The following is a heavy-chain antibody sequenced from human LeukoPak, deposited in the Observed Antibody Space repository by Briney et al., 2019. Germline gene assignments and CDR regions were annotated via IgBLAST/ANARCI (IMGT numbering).Heavy chain of an antibody. CDR1: GGTFSSYA. J-gene: IGHJ4*02. D-gene: IGHD2-15*01. Sequence: SVKVSCKASGGTFSSYAISWVRQAPGQGLEWMGGIIPIFGTANYAQKFQGRVTITADESTSTAYMGLSSLRSEDTAVYYCASGYCSGGSCYEFDYWGQGTLVTVSS. CDR3: ASGYCSGGSCYEFDY. CDR2: IIPIFGTA. V-gene: IGHV1-69*01.